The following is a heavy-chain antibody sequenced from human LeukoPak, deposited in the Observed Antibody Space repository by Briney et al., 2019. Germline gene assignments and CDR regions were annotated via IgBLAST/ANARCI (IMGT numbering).Heavy chain of an antibody. J-gene: IGHJ4*02. V-gene: IGHV1-2*02. CDR1: GYTFTGYS. CDR3: ARVSYYDTSVLDY. Sequence: ASVKVSCKASGYTFTGYSMHWVRQAPGQGLEWMGWIIANSGVTNYAQKFQGRVTMTRDTSISTAYMELSSLRSDDTAVYYCARVSYYDTSVLDYWGQGTLVTVSS. CDR2: IIANSGVT. D-gene: IGHD3-22*01.